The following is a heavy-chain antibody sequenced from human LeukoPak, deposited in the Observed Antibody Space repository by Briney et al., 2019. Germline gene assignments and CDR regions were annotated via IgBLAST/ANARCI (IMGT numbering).Heavy chain of an antibody. J-gene: IGHJ6*03. CDR1: GGSSSGYY. V-gene: IGHV4-34*01. D-gene: IGHD3-16*02. CDR2: INHSGST. Sequence: SETLSLTCAVYGGSSSGYYWSWIRQPPGKGLEWIGEINHSGSTNYNPSLKSRVTISVDTSKNQFSLKLSSVTAADTAVYYCARGRDDYVWGSYRYTGYYYYMDVWGKGTTVTVSS. CDR3: ARGRDDYVWGSYRYTGYYYYMDV.